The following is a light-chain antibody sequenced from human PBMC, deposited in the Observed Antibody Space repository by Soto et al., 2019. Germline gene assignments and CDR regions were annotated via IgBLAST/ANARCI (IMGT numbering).Light chain of an antibody. J-gene: IGLJ2*01. V-gene: IGLV2-8*01. CDR2: EVS. CDR1: SSDVGGYNY. CDR3: SSFPGSNNFE. Sequence: QSVLTQPPSASGSPGQSVTISCTGTSSDVGGYNYVSWYQQHPGKAPKLMIYEVSKRPSGVPDRFSGSKSGNTASLTVSGLQAEDEADYYCSSFPGSNNFEFGGGTKVTVL.